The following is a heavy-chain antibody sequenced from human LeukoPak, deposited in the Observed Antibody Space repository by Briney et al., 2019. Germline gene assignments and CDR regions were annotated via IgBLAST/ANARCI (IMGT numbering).Heavy chain of an antibody. V-gene: IGHV4-4*02. CDR1: GGSISSSNW. D-gene: IGHD4-23*01. Sequence: SGTLSLTCAVSGGSISSSNWWSWVRQPPGKGLEWIGEIYHSGSTNYNPSLKSRVTISVDKSKNQFSLKLSSVTAADTAVYYCAREPSTATLVTHSAQASYGMDVWGQGTTVTVSS. CDR2: IYHSGST. J-gene: IGHJ6*02. CDR3: AREPSTATLVTHSAQASYGMDV.